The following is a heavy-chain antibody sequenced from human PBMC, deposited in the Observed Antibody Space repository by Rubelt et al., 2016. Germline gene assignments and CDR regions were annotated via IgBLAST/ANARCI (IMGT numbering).Heavy chain of an antibody. V-gene: IGHV3-23*04. J-gene: IGHJ4*02. CDR1: GFTFSSNG. D-gene: IGHD3-16*01. CDR2: MTGRDTT. CDR3: VGHGSLSR. Sequence: EVQLVESGGGLIQPGGSMRLSCATSGFTFSSNGMSWVRQAPGKGLEWVSDMTGRDTTYYADSVTGRFNTSRDNSKHTLYLQMNSLRAEDTAVYYCVGHGSLSRWGQGTLVTVSS.